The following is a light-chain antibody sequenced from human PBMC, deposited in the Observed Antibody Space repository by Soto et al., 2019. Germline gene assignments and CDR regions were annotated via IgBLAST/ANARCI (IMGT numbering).Light chain of an antibody. V-gene: IGLV1-51*01. CDR2: DND. CDR3: GTWDSSLSAGQV. J-gene: IGLJ2*01. CDR1: SSNIGNNY. Sequence: QSVLTQPPSVSAAPGQKVTISCSGSSSNIGNNYVSWYQQLPGTAPKLLIYDNDKRPSGIPDRFSGSKSGTSATLGITGLQTGVEADYYCGTWDSSLSAGQVFGGGTKLTVL.